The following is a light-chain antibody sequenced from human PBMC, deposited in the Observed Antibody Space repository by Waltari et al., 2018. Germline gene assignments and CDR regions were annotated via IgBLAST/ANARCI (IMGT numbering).Light chain of an antibody. V-gene: IGKV3-20*01. CDR3: QQYGSLPYT. CDR2: GAS. J-gene: IGKJ2*01. Sequence: ELVLTQSPGTLSLSPGERATLSCRASQSVSSSYLAWYQQKPGPAPRLLLYGASNRATGIPDRFSGSASGTDFTLTISSLESEDFAVYHCQQYGSLPYTFGQGTKLEIK. CDR1: QSVSSSY.